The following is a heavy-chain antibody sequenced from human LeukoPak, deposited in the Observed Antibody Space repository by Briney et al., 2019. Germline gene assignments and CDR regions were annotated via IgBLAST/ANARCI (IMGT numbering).Heavy chain of an antibody. V-gene: IGHV1-18*01. CDR1: GYTFTSYG. D-gene: IGHD3-10*01. CDR2: ISTYNGNT. J-gene: IGHJ6*02. Sequence: ASVKVSCKALGYTFTSYGIAWVRQAPGPGLEWLGWISTYNGNTNSAQKLQGRVSMTTDTSTSTAYMELRSLRSDDTAVYYCARVTLVRGVIGFYYGMDVWGQGTTVTASS. CDR3: ARVTLVRGVIGFYYGMDV.